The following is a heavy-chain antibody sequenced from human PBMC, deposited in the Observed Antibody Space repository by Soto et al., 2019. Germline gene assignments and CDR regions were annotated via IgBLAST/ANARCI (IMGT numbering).Heavy chain of an antibody. CDR3: ARVDRPYYYYYGMDV. V-gene: IGHV3-7*04. CDR1: GFTFSNYW. CDR2: IKQDGSEQ. Sequence: GGSLRLSCAASGFTFSNYWMSWVRQAPGKGLEWVANIKQDGSEQFYVGSVMGRYTISRDNAKNPLYLKMNSLRAADTAVYYCARVDRPYYYYYGMDVWGLGTTVTVSS. J-gene: IGHJ6*02.